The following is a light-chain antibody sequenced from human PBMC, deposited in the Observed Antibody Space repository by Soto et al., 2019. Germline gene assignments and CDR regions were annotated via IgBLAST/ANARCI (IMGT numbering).Light chain of an antibody. CDR3: QQYKNWPRT. CDR2: AAS. V-gene: IGKV1-5*01. J-gene: IGKJ4*02. CDR1: QTISSW. Sequence: DIQMTQSPSTLSGSVGDRVTITCRASQTISSWLAWYQQKPGKAPKRLIYAASSLQSGVPSRFSGSGSGTDFTLTISSLQSEDFAVYYCQQYKNWPRTFGRGTKVDIK.